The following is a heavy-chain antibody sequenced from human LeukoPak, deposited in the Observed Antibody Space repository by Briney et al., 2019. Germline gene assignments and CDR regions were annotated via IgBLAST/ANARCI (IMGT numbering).Heavy chain of an antibody. Sequence: PGGSLRLSCGVSGFTFSSYGMHWVRQAPGKGLEWVAYIRYDGSNRHYADSVKGRFTISRDNSENTLYLQMNSLRVEDTAVYYGAKGGRITMLRGVQRDHYFDYWGQGTLVTVSS. CDR3: AKGGRITMLRGVQRDHYFDY. CDR2: IRYDGSNR. CDR1: GFTFSSYG. D-gene: IGHD3-10*01. J-gene: IGHJ4*02. V-gene: IGHV3-30*02.